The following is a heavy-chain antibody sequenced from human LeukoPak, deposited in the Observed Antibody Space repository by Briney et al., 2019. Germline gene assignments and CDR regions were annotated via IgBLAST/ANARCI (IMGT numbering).Heavy chain of an antibody. Sequence: GASVKVSCKASGYTFTSYDINWVRQATGQGLEWMGWMNPNSGNTGYAQKFQGRVTMTRDTSTSTVYMELSSLRSEDTAVYYCARDFSGLRMVIDYWGQGTLVTVSS. CDR1: GYTFTSYD. D-gene: IGHD2-15*01. J-gene: IGHJ4*02. V-gene: IGHV1-8*01. CDR3: ARDFSGLRMVIDY. CDR2: MNPNSGNT.